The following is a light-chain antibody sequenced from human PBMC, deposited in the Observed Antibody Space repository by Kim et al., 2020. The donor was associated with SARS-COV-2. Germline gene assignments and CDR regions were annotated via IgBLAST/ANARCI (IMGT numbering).Light chain of an antibody. CDR3: QQYAISPRT. CDR2: GVS. Sequence: EVVLTQSPGTLSLSPGERATLSCRASQSVGNTYFAWYQQKPGQPPSLLIYGVSTRATGIPDRSSGSGSETDFSLTISSLEPEDFAVYYCQQYAISPRTFGQGTKVDIK. CDR1: QSVGNTY. J-gene: IGKJ1*01. V-gene: IGKV3-20*01.